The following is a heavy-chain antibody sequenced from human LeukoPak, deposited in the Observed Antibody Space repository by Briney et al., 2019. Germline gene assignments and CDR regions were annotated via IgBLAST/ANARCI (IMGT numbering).Heavy chain of an antibody. J-gene: IGHJ4*02. CDR2: INWNSGYI. CDR1: GFTFDDFA. D-gene: IGHD1-26*01. V-gene: IGHV3-9*01. Sequence: QAGGSLRLSCAASGFTFDDFAMHWVRQAPGKGLEWVSGINWNSGYIGYADSVKGRFTISRDNAKSSLYLQMNSLRTEDTALYYCAKDRGVGIYYFDSWGQGTLVTVSS. CDR3: AKDRGVGIYYFDS.